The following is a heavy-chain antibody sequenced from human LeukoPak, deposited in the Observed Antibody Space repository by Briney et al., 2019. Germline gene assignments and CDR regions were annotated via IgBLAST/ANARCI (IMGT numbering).Heavy chain of an antibody. Sequence: SVKVSCKASGGTFSSYAISWVRQAPGQGLEWMGGLIPIFGTANYAQKFQGRVTITTDESTSTAYMELSSLRSEDTAVYYCARDSRGYSYGYNYYMDVWGKGTTVTVSS. D-gene: IGHD5-18*01. CDR2: LIPIFGTA. J-gene: IGHJ6*03. CDR1: GGTFSSYA. V-gene: IGHV1-69*05. CDR3: ARDSRGYSYGYNYYMDV.